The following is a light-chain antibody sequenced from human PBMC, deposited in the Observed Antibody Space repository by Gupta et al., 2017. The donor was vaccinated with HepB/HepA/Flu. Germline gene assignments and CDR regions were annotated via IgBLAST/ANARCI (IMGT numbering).Light chain of an antibody. CDR3: QQEDNIPST. CDR1: QSVFYSSNNKNY. Sequence: DIVMTQSPDSLAVSLGERATINCKSSQSVFYSSNNKNYLTWYQQKPGQPPKLLIYWASTRECGVPDRFSGSGSGTDFTLTISSRQAEDVAVYYCQQEDNIPSTFGQGTKVEIK. CDR2: WAS. V-gene: IGKV4-1*01. J-gene: IGKJ1*01.